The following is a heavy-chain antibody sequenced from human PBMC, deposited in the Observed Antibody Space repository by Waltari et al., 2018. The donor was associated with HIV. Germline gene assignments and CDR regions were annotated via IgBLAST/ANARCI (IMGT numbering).Heavy chain of an antibody. J-gene: IGHJ6*02. CDR2: ISGTGDHT. V-gene: IGHV3-23*01. CDR1: GFSFVTPA. D-gene: IGHD6-13*01. CDR3: ARHSSSHPYYYAMDV. Sequence: EVQLLESGGGLVQPGQSLRISCTVSGFSFVTPAMSWVRQAPGKGLEWVSAISGTGDHTFYADSVKGRFTISRDNSKRTLYLQMNSLRAEDTALYYCARHSSSHPYYYAMDVWGQGTTVTVSS.